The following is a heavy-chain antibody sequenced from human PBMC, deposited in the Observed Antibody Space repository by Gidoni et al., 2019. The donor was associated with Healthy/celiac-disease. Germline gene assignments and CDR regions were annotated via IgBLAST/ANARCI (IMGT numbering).Heavy chain of an antibody. CDR3: ARSGYSRSFDY. V-gene: IGHV4-34*01. CDR2: INHSGST. J-gene: IGHJ4*02. Sequence: QVQLQQWGAGLLKPSETLSLTCAISGGSFSGYYWSWIRQPPGKGLEWIGEINHSGSTNYNPALKSRVTRSVDTSKNQFSLKLSAVTAADTAVYYCARSGYSRSFDYWGQGTLVTVSS. D-gene: IGHD6-13*01. CDR1: GGSFSGYY.